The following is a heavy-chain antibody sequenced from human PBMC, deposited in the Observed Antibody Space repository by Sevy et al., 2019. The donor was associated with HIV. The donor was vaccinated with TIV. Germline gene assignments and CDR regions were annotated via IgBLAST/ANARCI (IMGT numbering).Heavy chain of an antibody. CDR2: INHTGST. CDR1: GTSFSSDS. V-gene: IGHV4-34*01. CDR3: ARWRGTRVTMMVVVTTGYFDH. D-gene: IGHD3-22*01. Sequence: SETLSLTCTVSGTSFSSDSWTWIRQSPGKGLEWIGEINHTGSTNYNPSLKSRVTISVDTSKNQFSLKLTSVTAADTAIYYCARWRGTRVTMMVVVTTGYFDHWGQGTLVTVSS. J-gene: IGHJ4*02.